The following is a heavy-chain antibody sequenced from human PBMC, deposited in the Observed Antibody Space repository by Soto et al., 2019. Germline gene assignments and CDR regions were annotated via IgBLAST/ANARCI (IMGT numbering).Heavy chain of an antibody. V-gene: IGHV3-15*01. Sequence: GGSLRLSCAASGFTFIKALVSWVRQDPGKGLEWVGRIKSKTDGWTTDYAAPVKGRITISRDNTKNTLYLQMNSLKTEDTAVYYCTTGRILTGYYEYYYYGMDVWGQGTTVTVSS. CDR3: TTGRILTGYYEYYYYGMDV. CDR1: GFTFIKAL. D-gene: IGHD3-9*01. J-gene: IGHJ6*02. CDR2: IKSKTDGWTT.